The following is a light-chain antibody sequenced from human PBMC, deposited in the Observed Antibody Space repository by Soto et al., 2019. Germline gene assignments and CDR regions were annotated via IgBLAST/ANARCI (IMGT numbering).Light chain of an antibody. CDR3: SSYRSTSAYV. CDR1: SSDVGGYNY. V-gene: IGLV2-14*01. Sequence: QSVLTQPASVSGSPGQSITISCTGTSSDVGGYNYVSWYQQYPGKAPKLMIYEVTHRPSGVSNRFSGSKSGNTASLTISGLQAEDEANYYCSSYRSTSAYVFGTGTKVTV. CDR2: EVT. J-gene: IGLJ1*01.